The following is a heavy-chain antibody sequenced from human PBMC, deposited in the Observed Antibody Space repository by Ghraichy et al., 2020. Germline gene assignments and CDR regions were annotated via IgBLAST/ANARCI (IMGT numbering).Heavy chain of an antibody. V-gene: IGHV3-74*01. J-gene: IGHJ5*02. D-gene: IGHD3-3*01. CDR3: ARDRYDFWGGYWYDL. Sequence: GGSLRLSCAASGFTFSNYWMHWVRQAPGKGLVWVSRINGDGTSTNYADSVKGRFTISRDNIKDTLYLELNSLRADDTAMYYCARDRYDFWGGYWYDLCGQGTRVTVSS. CDR1: GFTFSNYW. CDR2: INGDGTST.